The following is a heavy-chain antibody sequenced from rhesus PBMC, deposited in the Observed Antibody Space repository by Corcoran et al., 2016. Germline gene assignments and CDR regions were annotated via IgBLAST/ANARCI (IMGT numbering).Heavy chain of an antibody. J-gene: IGHJ3*01. CDR2: MSYSGST. V-gene: IGHV4-122*02. D-gene: IGHD3-3*01. Sequence: QLQLQESGPGLVKPSETLSLTCAVSGYSISSGYGWSWIRQPPGKGLEWIGYMSYSGSTSYNPSLNDRVTISRDTSKNQFSLKLSSITAADTAVYYCARLGVLQFLDWSPFDAFDFWGQGLRVTVSS. CDR3: ARLGVLQFLDWSPFDAFDF. CDR1: GYSISSGYG.